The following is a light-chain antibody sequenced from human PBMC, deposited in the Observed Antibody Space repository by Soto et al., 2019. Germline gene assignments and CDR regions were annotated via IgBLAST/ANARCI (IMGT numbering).Light chain of an antibody. CDR2: GAF. CDR1: RSLTKNY. Sequence: DIVLTQSPGTLSLSPGDTATLSCRASRSLTKNYLNWYQQKPGQPPRLLIYGAFRRATGVPDRFSGSGSGTDFTLTLNRLEPEDFAMYYCQQYGSSIMYTFGQGTKLEIK. CDR3: QQYGSSIMYT. V-gene: IGKV3-20*01. J-gene: IGKJ2*01.